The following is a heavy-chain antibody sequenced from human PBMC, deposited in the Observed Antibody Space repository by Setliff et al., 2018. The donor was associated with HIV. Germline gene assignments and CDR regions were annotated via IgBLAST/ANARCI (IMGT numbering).Heavy chain of an antibody. J-gene: IGHJ5*02. CDR2: INTNTGNP. CDR3: ARGCNGGNCYHGSGWFDP. CDR1: GYSFADYA. V-gene: IGHV7-4-1*02. D-gene: IGHD2-15*01. Sequence: ASVKVSCKASGYSFADYAMNWVRQAPRQGLEWMGYINTNTGNPTYAQGFTGRFVFSLDTSVSTAYLQISSLKAEDTAMYYCARGCNGGNCYHGSGWFDPWGQGTLVTVSS.